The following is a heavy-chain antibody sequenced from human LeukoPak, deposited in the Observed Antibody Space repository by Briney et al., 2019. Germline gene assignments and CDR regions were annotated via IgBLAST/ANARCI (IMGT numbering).Heavy chain of an antibody. CDR2: IYHSGST. V-gene: IGHV4-38-2*02. CDR3: ARMIWTTVVTQNWFDP. Sequence: SETLSLTCTVSGYSISSGFYWGWIRQPPGKGLEWIGSIYHSGSTYYNPSLKSRVTISVDTSKNQFSLKLSSVTAADTAVYYCARMIWTTVVTQNWFDPWGQGTLVTVSS. CDR1: GYSISSGFY. J-gene: IGHJ5*02. D-gene: IGHD4-23*01.